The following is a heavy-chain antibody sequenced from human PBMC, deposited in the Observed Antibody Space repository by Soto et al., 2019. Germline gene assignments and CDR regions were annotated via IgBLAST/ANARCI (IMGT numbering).Heavy chain of an antibody. CDR1: GFTFSTYA. CDR3: ARDLSRGITMIALEIHY. J-gene: IGHJ4*02. CDR2: ISYDGSNK. D-gene: IGHD3-10*01. Sequence: QVQLVESGGGVVQPGRSLRLSCEASGFTFSTYAMHWVRQAPGKGLELVAIISYDGSNKYYADSVKGRFTISRDNPKNPVYLEMSSLRPKDTSVYFCARDLSRGITMIALEIHYWGQGTRGTVSS. V-gene: IGHV3-30-3*01.